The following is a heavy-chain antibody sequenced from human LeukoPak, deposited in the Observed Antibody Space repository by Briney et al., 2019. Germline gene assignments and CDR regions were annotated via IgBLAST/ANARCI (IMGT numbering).Heavy chain of an antibody. CDR3: ARDLSPVYCSSTSCYGGPITAPDP. J-gene: IGHJ5*02. V-gene: IGHV1-18*03. Sequence: ASVKVSCKASGYTFTSYGISWVRQAPGQVLEWMGWISAYNGNTNYAQKLQGRVTMTTDTSTSTAYMELRSLRSDDMAVYYCARDLSPVYCSSTSCYGGPITAPDPWGQGTLVTVSS. CDR1: GYTFTSYG. D-gene: IGHD2-2*01. CDR2: ISAYNGNT.